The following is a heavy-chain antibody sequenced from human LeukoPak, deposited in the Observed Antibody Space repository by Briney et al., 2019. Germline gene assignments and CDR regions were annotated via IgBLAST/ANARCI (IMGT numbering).Heavy chain of an antibody. CDR3: ARHSYYDFWSGYSNPWFDP. CDR1: GGSISSYY. CDR2: IYYSGST. V-gene: IGHV4-59*08. J-gene: IGHJ5*02. D-gene: IGHD3-3*01. Sequence: SETLSLTCTVSGGSISSYYWSWIRQPPGKGLEWIGYIYYSGSTNYNPSLKSRVTISVDTSKNQFSLKLSSVTAADTAVYYCARHSYYDFWSGYSNPWFDPWGQGTLATVSS.